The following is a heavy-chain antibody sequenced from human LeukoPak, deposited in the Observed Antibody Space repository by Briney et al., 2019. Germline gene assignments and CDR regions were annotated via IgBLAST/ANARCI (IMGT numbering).Heavy chain of an antibody. J-gene: IGHJ4*02. CDR3: ARERGWVAPGGYFDY. D-gene: IGHD5-12*01. CDR1: GFTFSSYA. Sequence: GGSLRLSCAASGFTFSSYAMHWVRQAPGKGLEWVAVISYDGSNKYYADSVKGRFTISRDNSKNTLYLQMNSLRAEDTAVYYCARERGWVAPGGYFDYWGQGTLVTVSS. CDR2: ISYDGSNK. V-gene: IGHV3-30-3*01.